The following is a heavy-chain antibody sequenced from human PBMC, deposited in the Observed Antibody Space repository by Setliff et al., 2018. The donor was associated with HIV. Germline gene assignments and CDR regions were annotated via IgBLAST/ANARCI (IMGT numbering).Heavy chain of an antibody. CDR1: GGSISSGDYY. V-gene: IGHV4-30-4*08. Sequence: SETLSLTCTVSGGSISSGDYYWSWIRQPPGKGLEWIGYIYYSGSTYYNPSLKSRVTISVDTSKNQFSLKLSSVTAADTAVYYCARGDGGSYYPGIWGQGTMVTVSS. J-gene: IGHJ3*02. CDR2: IYYSGST. D-gene: IGHD1-26*01. CDR3: ARGDGGSYYPGI.